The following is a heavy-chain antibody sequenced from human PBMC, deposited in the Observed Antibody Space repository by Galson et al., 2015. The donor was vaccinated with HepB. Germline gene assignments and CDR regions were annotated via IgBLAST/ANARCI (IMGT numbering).Heavy chain of an antibody. CDR2: ISGSGGST. D-gene: IGHD3-9*01. Sequence: SLRLSCAASGFTFSSYAMSWVRQAPGKGLEWVSAISGSGGSTYYADSVKGRFTISRDNSKNTLYLQMNSLRAEDTAVYYCAKDQIRYFDWPYGMDVWGQGTTVTVSS. CDR1: GFTFSSYA. CDR3: AKDQIRYFDWPYGMDV. V-gene: IGHV3-23*01. J-gene: IGHJ6*02.